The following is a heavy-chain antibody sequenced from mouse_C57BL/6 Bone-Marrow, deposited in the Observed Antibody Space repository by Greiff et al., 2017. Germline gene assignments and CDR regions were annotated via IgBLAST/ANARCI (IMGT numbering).Heavy chain of an antibody. CDR2: INPSTGGT. J-gene: IGHJ3*01. CDR3: ARWEVTAQATFAY. CDR1: GYSFTGYY. Sequence: EVQLQQSGPELVKPGASVKISCKASGYSFTGYYMNWVKQSPEKSLEWIGEINPSTGGTTYNQKFKAKATLTVDKSSSTAYMQLKSLTSEDSAVYYCARWEVTAQATFAYWGQGTLVTVSA. V-gene: IGHV1-42*01. D-gene: IGHD3-2*02.